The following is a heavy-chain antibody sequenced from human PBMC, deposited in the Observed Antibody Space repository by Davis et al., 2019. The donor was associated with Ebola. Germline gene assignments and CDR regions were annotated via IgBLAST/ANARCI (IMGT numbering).Heavy chain of an antibody. CDR1: GYTFTSYY. D-gene: IGHD2-2*02. CDR3: ARVGYCSSTSCYSPHYYYYYGMDV. CDR2: INPSGGST. J-gene: IGHJ6*02. Sequence: ASVKVSCKASGYTFTSYYMHWVRQAPGQGLEWMGIINPSGGSTNYAQKLQGRVTMTTDTSTSTAYMELRSLRSDDTAVYYCARVGYCSSTSCYSPHYYYYYGMDVWGQGTTVTVSS. V-gene: IGHV1-46*01.